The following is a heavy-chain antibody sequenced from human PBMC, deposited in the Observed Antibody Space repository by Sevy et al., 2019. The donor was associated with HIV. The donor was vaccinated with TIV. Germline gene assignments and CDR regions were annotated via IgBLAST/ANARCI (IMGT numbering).Heavy chain of an antibody. CDR2: IRYDGSNK. CDR3: AKDRYCSSTSCSNPYYYYYMDV. Sequence: GGSLRLSCAASGFTFSSYGMHWVRQAPGKGLEWVAFIRYDGSNKYYADSVKGRFTISRDNSKNTLYLQMNGLRAEDTAVYYCAKDRYCSSTSCSNPYYYYYMDVWGKGTTVTVSS. V-gene: IGHV3-30*02. D-gene: IGHD2-2*01. CDR1: GFTFSSYG. J-gene: IGHJ6*03.